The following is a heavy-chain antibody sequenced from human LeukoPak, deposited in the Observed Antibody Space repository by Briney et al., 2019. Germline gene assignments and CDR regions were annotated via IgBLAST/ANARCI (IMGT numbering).Heavy chain of an antibody. Sequence: GGSLRLSCAASGFPFNTYWMSWVRQSPGKGLQWVANIKPDGSDKYYVDSVRGRFTVSRDNAKNSLYLHLSSLGADDTAVYYCARWGIEGPQSYLDYWGQGTLVTVSS. J-gene: IGHJ4*02. CDR1: GFPFNTYW. CDR2: IKPDGSDK. CDR3: ARWGIEGPQSYLDY. D-gene: IGHD3-16*01. V-gene: IGHV3-7*01.